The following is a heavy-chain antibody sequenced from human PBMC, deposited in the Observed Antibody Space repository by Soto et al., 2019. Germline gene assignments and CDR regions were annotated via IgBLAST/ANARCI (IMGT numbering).Heavy chain of an antibody. V-gene: IGHV3-33*01. D-gene: IGHD1-26*01. J-gene: IGHJ4*02. Sequence: QVHLVESGGDVVQPGRSLRLSCAASGFTFSSYGMHWVRQAPGKGLEWVAVIWYDGSKTYYADSVKGRFTISRDNSKNTLYLQMNGLRAEDTALYYCVRDFVGFESWGQGTLVTVSS. CDR2: IWYDGSKT. CDR1: GFTFSSYG. CDR3: VRDFVGFES.